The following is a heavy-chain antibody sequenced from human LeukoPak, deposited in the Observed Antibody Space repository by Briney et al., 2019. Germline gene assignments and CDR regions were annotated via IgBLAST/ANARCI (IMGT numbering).Heavy chain of an antibody. D-gene: IGHD3-22*01. CDR2: IYSSGNT. CDR1: GDSISSGPFY. V-gene: IGHV4-61*02. CDR3: ARGYYYDSSGYYYGTPNEYFQH. J-gene: IGHJ1*01. Sequence: PSETLSLTCTVSGDSISSGPFYWSWIRQPAGKGLEWIGRIYSSGNTNYNPSLRSRVSISIDTSKNQFSLKLSSVTAADTAVYYCARGYYYDSSGYYYGTPNEYFQHWGQGTLVTVSS.